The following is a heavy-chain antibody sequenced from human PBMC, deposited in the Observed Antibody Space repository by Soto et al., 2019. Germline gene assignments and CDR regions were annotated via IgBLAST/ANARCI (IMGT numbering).Heavy chain of an antibody. Sequence: QVHLQESGPGLVKPSQTLSLTCTVSGGSITGDNYFWSWVRQHPEKGLEWIGYISYSGTTYYNPSLKSRVTISVDTSKNQFSLCLISVTAADTAMYYCAREVNSPATSDAFDIWGQGTVVTVSS. CDR3: AREVNSPATSDAFDI. CDR1: GGSITGDNYF. D-gene: IGHD1-20*01. V-gene: IGHV4-31*03. CDR2: ISYSGTT. J-gene: IGHJ3*02.